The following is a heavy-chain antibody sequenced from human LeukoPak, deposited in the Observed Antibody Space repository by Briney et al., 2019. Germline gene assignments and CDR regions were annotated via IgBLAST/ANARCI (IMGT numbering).Heavy chain of an antibody. J-gene: IGHJ5*02. CDR1: GFTFSSYG. Sequence: PGRSLRLSCAASGFTFSSYGMHWVRQAPGKGLEWVAVISYDGSNKYYADPVKGRFTISRDNSKNTLYLQMNSLRAEDTAAYYCAKDRDSSGLNWFDPWGQGTLVTVSS. V-gene: IGHV3-30*18. D-gene: IGHD6-19*01. CDR2: ISYDGSNK. CDR3: AKDRDSSGLNWFDP.